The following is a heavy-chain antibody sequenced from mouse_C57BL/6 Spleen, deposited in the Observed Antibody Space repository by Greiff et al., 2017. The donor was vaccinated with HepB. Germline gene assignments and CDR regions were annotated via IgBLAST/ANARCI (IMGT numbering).Heavy chain of an antibody. CDR3: ARRNTVGEDYAMDY. D-gene: IGHD1-1*01. CDR2: IWSGGST. V-gene: IGHV2-2*01. CDR1: GFSLTSYG. Sequence: VQLVESGPGLVQPSQSLSITCTVSGFSLTSYGVHWVRQSPGKGLEWLGVIWSGGSTDYNAAFISRLSISKDNSKSQVFFKMNSLQADDTAIYYCARRNTVGEDYAMDYWGQGTSVTVSS. J-gene: IGHJ4*01.